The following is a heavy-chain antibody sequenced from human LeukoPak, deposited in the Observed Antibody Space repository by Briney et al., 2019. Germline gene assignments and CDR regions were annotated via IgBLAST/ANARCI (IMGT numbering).Heavy chain of an antibody. Sequence: GGSLRLSCAASGFTFSSYGMHWVRQAPGKGLEWVAVISYDGSNKYYADSVEGRFTISRDNSKNTLYLQMNSLRAEDTAVYYCAKGTGQWLVDAFDIWGQGTMVTVSS. J-gene: IGHJ3*02. CDR3: AKGTGQWLVDAFDI. V-gene: IGHV3-30*18. CDR1: GFTFSSYG. D-gene: IGHD6-19*01. CDR2: ISYDGSNK.